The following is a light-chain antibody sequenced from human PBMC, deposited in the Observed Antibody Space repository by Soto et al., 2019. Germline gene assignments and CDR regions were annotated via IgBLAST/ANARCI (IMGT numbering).Light chain of an antibody. CDR2: KDS. J-gene: IGLJ1*01. CDR1: ALPKQY. V-gene: IGLV3-25*02. Sequence: SYELTQPPSVSVSPGQTARITCSGDALPKQYAYWYQQKPGQAPVLVIYKDSERPSGIPERFSGSSSGTTVTLTISGVQAEDEADYYCQSADSTGTSYVFGTGIKVTVL. CDR3: QSADSTGTSYV.